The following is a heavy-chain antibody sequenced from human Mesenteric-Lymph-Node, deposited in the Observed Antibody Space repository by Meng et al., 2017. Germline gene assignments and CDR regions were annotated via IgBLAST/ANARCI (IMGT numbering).Heavy chain of an antibody. CDR1: CGSISSGDYY. J-gene: IGHJ4*02. CDR3: ARDLGVATSIAGFVY. D-gene: IGHD5-12*01. V-gene: IGHV4-30-4*01. Sequence: QVQLQESGPGLVKPSQTLSLICTVSCGSISSGDYYCSWIRQPPGKGLEWIGYIYYSGSTYYNPSLKSRVTISVDTSKNQFSLRLSSVTAADTAVYYCARDLGVATSIAGFVYWGQGTLVTVSS. CDR2: IYYSGST.